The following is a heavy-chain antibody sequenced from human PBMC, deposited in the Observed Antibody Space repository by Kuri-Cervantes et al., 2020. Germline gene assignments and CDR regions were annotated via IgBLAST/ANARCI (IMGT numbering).Heavy chain of an antibody. CDR2: IRYDGSNK. J-gene: IGHJ4*02. CDR1: GFTFSSYG. CDR3: AKDRSANHGDYFDH. Sequence: GESLKISCAASGFTFSSYGMHWVRQAPGKGLEWVAFIRYDGSNKYYADSVKGRFTISRDNSKNTLYLQMNSLRAEDTAVYYCAKDRSANHGDYFDHWGQGTLVTVSS. V-gene: IGHV3-30*02. D-gene: IGHD4-17*01.